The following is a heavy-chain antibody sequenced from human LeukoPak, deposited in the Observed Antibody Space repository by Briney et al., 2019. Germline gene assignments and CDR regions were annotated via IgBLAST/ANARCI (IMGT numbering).Heavy chain of an antibody. V-gene: IGHV3-23*01. CDR2: ISNSAART. Sequence: GGSLRLSCAASGVTFSSFGMSGGREAAGKGGEGGSGISNSAARTYYPAHLRARFPISRDNSNIPALLQINSLTVEDSAVYYCAKGTSTMANRPADNWGQGTLVTVSS. D-gene: IGHD5/OR15-5a*01. CDR1: GVTFSSFG. CDR3: AKGTSTMANRPADN. J-gene: IGHJ4*02.